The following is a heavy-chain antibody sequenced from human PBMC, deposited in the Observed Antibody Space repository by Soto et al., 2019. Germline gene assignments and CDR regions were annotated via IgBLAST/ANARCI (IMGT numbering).Heavy chain of an antibody. CDR3: ARGPGYYGSGSYSDYYYYYGMDV. J-gene: IGHJ6*02. D-gene: IGHD3-10*01. V-gene: IGHV1-69*01. CDR1: GGTFSSYA. Sequence: QVQLVQSGAEVKKPGSSVKVSCKASGGTFSSYAISWVRQAPGQGLEWMGGIIPIFGTANYAQKFQGRVTITADESTSTASMELSSVRSEDTAVYYCARGPGYYGSGSYSDYYYYYGMDVWGQGTTVTVSS. CDR2: IIPIFGTA.